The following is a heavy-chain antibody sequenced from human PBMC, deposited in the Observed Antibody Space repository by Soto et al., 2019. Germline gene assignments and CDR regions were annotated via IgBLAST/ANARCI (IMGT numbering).Heavy chain of an antibody. D-gene: IGHD6-13*01. CDR1: GGSFSGYC. CDR2: INHSGST. Sequence: PSETLSLTCAVYGGSFSGYCWSWVRQPPGKGLEWIGEINHSGSTNYNPSLKSRVTISVDTSKNQFSLKLSSVTAADTAVYYCARGYSAVNWFDPWGQGTLVTVSS. V-gene: IGHV4-34*01. CDR3: ARGYSAVNWFDP. J-gene: IGHJ5*02.